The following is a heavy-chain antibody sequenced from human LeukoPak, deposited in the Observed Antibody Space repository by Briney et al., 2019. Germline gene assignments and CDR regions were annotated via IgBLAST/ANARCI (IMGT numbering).Heavy chain of an antibody. CDR3: ARESGYDSD. CDR1: GGSISSGSYY. J-gene: IGHJ4*02. CDR2: IYTSGST. D-gene: IGHD5-12*01. Sequence: PSETLSLTCTVSGGSISSGSYYWSWIRQPAGKGLEWIGRIYTSGSTNYNPSLKSRVTISVDTSKNQFSLKLSSATAADTAVYYCARESGYDSDWGQGTLVTVPS. V-gene: IGHV4-61*02.